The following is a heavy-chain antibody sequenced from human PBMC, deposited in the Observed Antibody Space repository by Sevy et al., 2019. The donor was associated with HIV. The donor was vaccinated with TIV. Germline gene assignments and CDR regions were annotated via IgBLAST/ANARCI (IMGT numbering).Heavy chain of an antibody. CDR2: IWYDGSNK. J-gene: IGHJ4*02. Sequence: GSLRLSCAASGFIFSSYGMHWVRQAPGKGLEWVAVIWYDGSNKYYADSVKGRFTISRDNSKNTLYLQMNSLRAEDTAVYYCAREGDSSGYFDYWGQGTLVTVSS. CDR1: GFIFSSYG. D-gene: IGHD3-22*01. CDR3: AREGDSSGYFDY. V-gene: IGHV3-33*01.